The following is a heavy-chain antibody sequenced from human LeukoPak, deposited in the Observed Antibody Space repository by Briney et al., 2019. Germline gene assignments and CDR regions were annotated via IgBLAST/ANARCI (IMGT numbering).Heavy chain of an antibody. V-gene: IGHV4-59*12. CDR3: ARGSRGTMIVVVTHYYYYYGMDV. J-gene: IGHJ6*02. D-gene: IGHD3-22*01. Sequence: SETLSLTCTVSGGSISSYYWSWIRQPPGKGLEWIGYIYYSGSTNYNPSLKSRVTISVDTSKNQFSLKLSSVTAADTAVYYCARGSRGTMIVVVTHYYYYYGMDVWGQGTTVTVSS. CDR1: GGSISSYY. CDR2: IYYSGST.